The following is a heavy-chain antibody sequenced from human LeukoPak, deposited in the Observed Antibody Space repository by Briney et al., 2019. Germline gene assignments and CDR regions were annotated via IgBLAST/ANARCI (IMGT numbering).Heavy chain of an antibody. Sequence: SETLSLTCTVSDYSISSGYYWGWIRQPPGKGLEWIGSIYHSGSTNYNPSLKSRVTISVDTSKNQFSLKLSSVTAADTAVYYCARTRYYYNSRSYGAPYYFDYWGQGTLVTVSS. D-gene: IGHD3-10*01. J-gene: IGHJ4*02. CDR2: IYHSGST. CDR3: ARTRYYYNSRSYGAPYYFDY. CDR1: DYSISSGYY. V-gene: IGHV4-38-2*02.